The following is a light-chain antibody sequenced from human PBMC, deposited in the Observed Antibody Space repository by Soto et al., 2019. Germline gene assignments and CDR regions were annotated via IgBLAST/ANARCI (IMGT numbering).Light chain of an antibody. CDR1: QAISSY. Sequence: IQLTQSPSSLSASVGDRVTVTCRASQAISSYLAWYQQKPGKAPKLLIYAASTLQSGVPSRFGGSGSGTEVTLTISSLQPEDFATYYCQQLNNYPRTFGPATKVDIK. CDR3: QQLNNYPRT. CDR2: AAS. V-gene: IGKV1-9*01. J-gene: IGKJ1*01.